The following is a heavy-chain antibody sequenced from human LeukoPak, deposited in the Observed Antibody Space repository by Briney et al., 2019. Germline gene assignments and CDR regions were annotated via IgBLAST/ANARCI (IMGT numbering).Heavy chain of an antibody. J-gene: IGHJ4*02. V-gene: IGHV3-33*05. CDR3: ASNEWLVPYFDY. CDR1: GFTFSSFG. D-gene: IGHD6-19*01. Sequence: GGSLRLSCAASGFTFSSFGMHWVRQAPGKGLEWVAVISYDGSNKYYADSVKGRFTISRDNSKNSLYLQMNSLRAEDTAVYYCASNEWLVPYFDYWGQGTLVTVSS. CDR2: ISYDGSNK.